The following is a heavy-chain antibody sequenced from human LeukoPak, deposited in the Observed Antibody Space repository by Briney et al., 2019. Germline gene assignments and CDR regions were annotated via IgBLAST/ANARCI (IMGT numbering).Heavy chain of an antibody. J-gene: IGHJ6*03. CDR1: GFTFSDYY. CDR2: ISSSGSTI. CDR3: ARDSSIWFGDYYYYYYMDV. Sequence: GGSLRLSCAASGFTFSDYYMSWIRQAPGKGLEWVSYISSSGSTIYYADSVKGRFTISRDNAKNSLYLQMNSLRAEDTAVYYCARDSSIWFGDYYYYYYMDVWGKGTTVTVSS. V-gene: IGHV3-11*04. D-gene: IGHD3-10*01.